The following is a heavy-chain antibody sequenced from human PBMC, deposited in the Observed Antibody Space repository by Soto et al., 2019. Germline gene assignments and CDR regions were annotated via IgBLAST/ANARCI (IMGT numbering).Heavy chain of an antibody. Sequence: SETLSLTCTVSGGSISSGGYYWSWIRQHPGKGLEWIGYIYYSGSTNYNPSLKSRVTISVETSKDHFSLKLSSVTAADTAVYYCARDMRRYFDWLSQNWFDPWGQGTLVTVSS. V-gene: IGHV4-61*08. CDR3: ARDMRRYFDWLSQNWFDP. CDR1: GGSISSGGYY. CDR2: IYYSGST. D-gene: IGHD3-9*01. J-gene: IGHJ5*02.